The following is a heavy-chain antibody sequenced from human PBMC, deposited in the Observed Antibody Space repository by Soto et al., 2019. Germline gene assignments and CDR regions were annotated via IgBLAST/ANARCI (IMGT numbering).Heavy chain of an antibody. Sequence: SETLSLTCVVSGGPVSCDDLYWSWIRHLPGKGLEWIANVYHTGTTYYNPSLKSRVSLSVDTSQNQFSLILASVTAADTAVYYCARALVTDYNSRDYHYYFAMDVWGQGTSVTVSS. J-gene: IGHJ6*02. CDR1: GGPVSCDDLY. CDR2: VYHTGTT. D-gene: IGHD3-22*01. V-gene: IGHV4-31*02. CDR3: ARALVTDYNSRDYHYYFAMDV.